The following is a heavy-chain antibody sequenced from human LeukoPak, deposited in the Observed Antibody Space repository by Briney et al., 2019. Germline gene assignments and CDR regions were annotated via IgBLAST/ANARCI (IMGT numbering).Heavy chain of an antibody. V-gene: IGHV3-23*01. CDR1: GFTFSSYA. J-gene: IGHJ4*02. D-gene: IGHD2-2*01. Sequence: GGSLRLSCAASGFTFSSYAMSWVRQAPGKGLEWVSVICGSGGGTYYADSVKGRFTISRDNSQNTLYLQMNSLRAEDTAFYYCAKGLGTSCYSEDDFWGQGTLVTVSS. CDR2: ICGSGGGT. CDR3: AKGLGTSCYSEDDF.